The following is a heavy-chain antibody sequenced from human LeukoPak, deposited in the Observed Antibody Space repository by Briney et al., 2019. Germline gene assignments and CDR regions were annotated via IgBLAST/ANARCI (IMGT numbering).Heavy chain of an antibody. V-gene: IGHV3-53*01. Sequence: GGSLRLSCAASGFTVSSNYMSWVRQAPGKGLEWVSVIYSGGSTYYADSVKGRFTISRDNSKNTLYLQMNSLRAEDTAVYYCARDAPCTNGVCSLLFWGQGTLVTVSS. CDR1: GFTVSSNY. J-gene: IGHJ4*02. D-gene: IGHD2-8*01. CDR3: ARDAPCTNGVCSLLF. CDR2: IYSGGST.